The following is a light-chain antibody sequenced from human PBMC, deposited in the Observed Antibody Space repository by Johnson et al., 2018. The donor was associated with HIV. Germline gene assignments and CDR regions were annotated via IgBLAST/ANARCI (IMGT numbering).Light chain of an antibody. V-gene: IGLV1-51*01. CDR3: GTWHGSLNAGAV. J-gene: IGLJ1*01. CDR1: SSNIGNNY. Sequence: QSVLTQPPSVSAAPGQKVTISCSGSSSNIGNNYVSWYRQLPGTAPKLLIYENNKRPSGIPDRFSGSKSGTSATLGITGLQTGDEADYYCGTWHGSLNAGAVFRTGPNVTVL. CDR2: ENN.